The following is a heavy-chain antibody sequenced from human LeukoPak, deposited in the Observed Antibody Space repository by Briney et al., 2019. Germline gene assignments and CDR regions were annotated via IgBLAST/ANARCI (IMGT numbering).Heavy chain of an antibody. CDR1: GGSISSGNW. CDR3: ARPGFGGAFDI. Sequence: PSGTLSSTCAVSGGSISSGNWWSWVRQPPGKGLEWIGEIYHSGSTDYNPSLKSRITISVDRSKHHFTLKLTSVTAADTAVYYFARPGFGGAFDIWGQGTMVIVYS. V-gene: IGHV4-4*02. CDR2: IYHSGST. J-gene: IGHJ3*02. D-gene: IGHD3-16*01.